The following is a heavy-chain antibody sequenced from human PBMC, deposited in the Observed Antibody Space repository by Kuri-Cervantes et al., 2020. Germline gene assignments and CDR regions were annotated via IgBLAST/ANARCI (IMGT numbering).Heavy chain of an antibody. CDR3: ARDPEYYDILTEPFDI. V-gene: IGHV1-69*05. Sequence: SVKVSCKASGGTFSSYAISWVRQAPGQGLEWMGGIIPIFGTANYAQKFQGRVTITTDESTSTAYMELRSLRSDDTAVYYCARDPEYYDILTEPFDIWGQGTMVTVSS. D-gene: IGHD3-9*01. CDR1: GGTFSSYA. J-gene: IGHJ3*02. CDR2: IIPIFGTA.